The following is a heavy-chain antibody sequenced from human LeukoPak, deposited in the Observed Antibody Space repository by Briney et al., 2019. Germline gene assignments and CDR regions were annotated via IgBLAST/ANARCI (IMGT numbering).Heavy chain of an antibody. Sequence: TGGSLRLSCAASGFTFSDYYMSWIRQAPGKGLEWVSYISSSGSTIYYADSVKGRLTISRDNAKNSLYLQMNSLRAEDTAVYYCARGASRDGYNEFDYWGQGTLVTVSS. J-gene: IGHJ4*02. CDR3: ARGASRDGYNEFDY. CDR1: GFTFSDYY. V-gene: IGHV3-11*01. CDR2: ISSSGSTI. D-gene: IGHD5-24*01.